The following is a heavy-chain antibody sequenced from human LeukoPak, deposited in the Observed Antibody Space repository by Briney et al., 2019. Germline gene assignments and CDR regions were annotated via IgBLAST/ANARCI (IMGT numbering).Heavy chain of an antibody. CDR2: IYYSGST. Sequence: SETLSLTCTVSGGSISSYYWSWIRQPPGKGLEWIGYIYYSGSTNYNPSLKSRVTISVDTSKNQFSLKLSSVTAADTAVYYCARDERWLQPQIYYYYYGMDVWGQGTTVTVSS. CDR3: ARDERWLQPQIYYYYYGMDV. CDR1: GGSISSYY. J-gene: IGHJ6*02. V-gene: IGHV4-59*01. D-gene: IGHD5-24*01.